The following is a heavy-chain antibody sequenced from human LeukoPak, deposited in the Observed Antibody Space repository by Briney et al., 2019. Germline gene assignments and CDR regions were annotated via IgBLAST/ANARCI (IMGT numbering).Heavy chain of an antibody. J-gene: IGHJ4*02. V-gene: IGHV4-4*02. CDR1: GGSISSSNW. Sequence: PSGTLSLTCAVSGGSISSSNWWSRVRQPPGKGLEWIGEIYHSGSTNYNPSLKSRVTISVDKSKNQFSLKLSSVTAADTAVYYCARGGDSGYGSGVGDYWGQGTLVTVSS. CDR2: IYHSGST. CDR3: ARGGDSGYGSGVGDY. D-gene: IGHD3-10*01.